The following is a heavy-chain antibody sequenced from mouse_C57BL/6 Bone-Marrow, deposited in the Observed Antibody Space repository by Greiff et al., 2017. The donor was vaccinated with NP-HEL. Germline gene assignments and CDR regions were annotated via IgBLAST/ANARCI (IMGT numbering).Heavy chain of an antibody. CDR2: IWRGGST. D-gene: IGHD2-3*01. V-gene: IGHV2-2*01. J-gene: IGHJ3*01. CDR1: GFSLTSYG. Sequence: VNLLESGPGLVQPSQSLSITCTVSGFSLTSYGVHWVRQSPGKGLEGRGVIWRGGSTDYNAAFISRLSISKDNAKSQVFFKMNSLQADYTAIYYCASDGYYKTWFAYWGQGTLVTVSA. CDR3: ASDGYYKTWFAY.